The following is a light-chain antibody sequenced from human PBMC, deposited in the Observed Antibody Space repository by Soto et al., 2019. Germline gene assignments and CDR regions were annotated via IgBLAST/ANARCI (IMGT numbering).Light chain of an antibody. CDR2: DAS. CDR3: QQSYSTPIT. Sequence: DIQLTQSPSTLSASVGDRVTITCRASQSISSWLAWYQQKPGKAPKPLIYDASSLESGVPSRFSGSGAGTEFTLTISSLQPEDFATYYCQQSYSTPITFGQGTRLDI. CDR1: QSISSW. V-gene: IGKV1-5*01. J-gene: IGKJ5*01.